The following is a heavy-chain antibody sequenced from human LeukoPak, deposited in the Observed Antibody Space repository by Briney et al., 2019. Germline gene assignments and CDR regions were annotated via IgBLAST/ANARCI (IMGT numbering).Heavy chain of an antibody. J-gene: IGHJ6*03. Sequence: SETLSLTCTVSGGSISSDYWSWIRQPPGKGLEWIGSIYYSGSTYYDPSLKSRVTISVDTSKNQFSLKLSSVTAADTAVYYCASRYYDYVWGSYSSYYYYYYMDVWGKGTTVTVSS. CDR1: GGSISSDY. CDR2: IYYSGST. CDR3: ASRYYDYVWGSYSSYYYYYYMDV. D-gene: IGHD3-16*01. V-gene: IGHV4-59*05.